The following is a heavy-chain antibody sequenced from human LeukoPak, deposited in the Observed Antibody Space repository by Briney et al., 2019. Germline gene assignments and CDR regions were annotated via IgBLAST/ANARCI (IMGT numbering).Heavy chain of an antibody. CDR2: IWYDGGDR. V-gene: IGHV3-30*02. Sequence: GGSLRLSCTASGFTFGTYGMHWVRQAPGKGLEWVALIWYDGGDRYYADSVKGRFTISRDNSKNTLYLQMNSLRAEDTAVYYCAKVDYGDYFQHWGQGTLVTVSS. CDR3: AKVDYGDYFQH. CDR1: GFTFGTYG. D-gene: IGHD4-17*01. J-gene: IGHJ1*01.